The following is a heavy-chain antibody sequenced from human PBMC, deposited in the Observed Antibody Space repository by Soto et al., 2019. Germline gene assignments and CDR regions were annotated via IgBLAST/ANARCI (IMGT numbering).Heavy chain of an antibody. CDR2: IYSGGST. J-gene: IGHJ5*02. V-gene: IGHV3-53*01. Sequence: LRLSCAASGFTVSSNYMSWVRQAPGKGLEWVSVIYSGGSTYYADSVKGRFTISRDNSKNTLYLQMNSLRAEDTAVYYCARVTSAGLLWFGESSGWFDPWGQGTLVTVSS. CDR3: ARVTSAGLLWFGESSGWFDP. D-gene: IGHD3-10*01. CDR1: GFTVSSNY.